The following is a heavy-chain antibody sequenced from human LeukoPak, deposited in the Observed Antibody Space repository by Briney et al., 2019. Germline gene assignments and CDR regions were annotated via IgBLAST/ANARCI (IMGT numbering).Heavy chain of an antibody. V-gene: IGHV1-69*05. D-gene: IGHD3-10*01. CDR3: ARDLPSNYGSGASDY. J-gene: IGHJ4*02. CDR1: GGTFSSYA. CDR2: IIPIFGTA. Sequence: ASVKVSCKASGGTFSSYAISWVRQAPGQGLEWMGGIIPIFGTANYAQKFQGRVTMTRDMSTSTVYMELSSLRSEDTAVYYCARDLPSNYGSGASDYWGQGTLVTVSS.